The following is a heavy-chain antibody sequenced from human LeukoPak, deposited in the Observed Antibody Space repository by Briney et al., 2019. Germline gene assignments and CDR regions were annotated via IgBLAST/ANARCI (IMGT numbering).Heavy chain of an antibody. D-gene: IGHD3-3*01. CDR3: AKDLPQYYDFWSGYYGGFDY. CDR1: GFTFEDYA. J-gene: IGHJ4*02. Sequence: GGTLRLSCAASGFTFEDYAMHWVRQGPGKGLEWFSLISGNGTNIYYADSVKGRFTISRYNSKDSLYLQMNSLRTEDTALYYCAKDLPQYYDFWSGYYGGFDYWGQGTLVTVSS. V-gene: IGHV3-43*02. CDR2: ISGNGTNI.